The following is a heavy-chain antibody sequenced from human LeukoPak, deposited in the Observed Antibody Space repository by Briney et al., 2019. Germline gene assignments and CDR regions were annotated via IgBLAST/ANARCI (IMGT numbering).Heavy chain of an antibody. CDR1: GGFFSAYC. CDR2: INHSGST. V-gene: IGHV4-34*01. Sequence: SETLSLTCAVYGGFFSAYCWSWIRQPPGKGLEWIGEINHSGSTNYDPSLKSRVTISVDTSKNQFSLKLSSVTAADTAVYYCARTTVTTDDAFDIWGQGTMVTVSS. D-gene: IGHD4-11*01. CDR3: ARTTVTTDDAFDI. J-gene: IGHJ3*02.